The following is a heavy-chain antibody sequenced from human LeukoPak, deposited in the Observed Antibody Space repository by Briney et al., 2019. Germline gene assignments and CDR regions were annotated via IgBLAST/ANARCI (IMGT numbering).Heavy chain of an antibody. CDR2: IIPIFGTA. D-gene: IGHD5-18*01. Sequence: GSSVKVSCKASGGTFSSYAISWARQAPGQGLEWMGGIIPIFGTANYAQKFQGRVTITADESTSTAYMELSGLRSEDTAVYYCARDRGWAGYTYGFYYWGQGTLVTVSS. V-gene: IGHV1-69*01. CDR3: ARDRGWAGYTYGFYY. CDR1: GGTFSSYA. J-gene: IGHJ4*02.